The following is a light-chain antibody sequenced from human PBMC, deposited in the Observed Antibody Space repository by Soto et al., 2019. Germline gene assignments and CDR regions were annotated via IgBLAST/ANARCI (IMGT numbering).Light chain of an antibody. CDR1: QTINVW. CDR3: QQYKAYSYT. Sequence: DIHTTQSPSTLSASVGDRVTITCRASQTINVWLAWYQQKPGKAPKLLISKASSLESGVPSRFSGSGSGTEFTLTISSLQPDDFATYYCQQYKAYSYTFGQGTELVVK. J-gene: IGKJ2*01. CDR2: KAS. V-gene: IGKV1-5*03.